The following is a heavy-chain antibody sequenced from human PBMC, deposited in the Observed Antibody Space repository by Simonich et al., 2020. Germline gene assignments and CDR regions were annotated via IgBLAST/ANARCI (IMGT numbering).Heavy chain of an antibody. J-gene: IGHJ4*02. Sequence: GGGLVKTGGSLRISCAASGFTFSSYSMNWVRQAPGKGLEWVSSISSSRSYIYYADSVKGRFTISRDNAKNSLYLKMNSLRAEDTAVYYCARDTSYYGSGSYYFDYWGQGTLVTVSS. D-gene: IGHD3-10*01. CDR1: GFTFSSYS. CDR3: ARDTSYYGSGSYYFDY. CDR2: ISSSRSYI. V-gene: IGHV3-21*01.